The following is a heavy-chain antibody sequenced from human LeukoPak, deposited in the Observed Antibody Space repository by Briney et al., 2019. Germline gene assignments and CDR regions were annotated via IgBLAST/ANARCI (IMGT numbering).Heavy chain of an antibody. V-gene: IGHV1-2*02. Sequence: ASVKVSCKASGYTFTGYYMHWVRQAPGQGLEWMGWINPNSGGTNYARKFQGRVTMTRDTSISTAYMELSRLRSDDTAVYYCARDLAFGEMVTNRGAFDTWGQGTMVTVSS. D-gene: IGHD5-24*01. CDR2: INPNSGGT. CDR1: GYTFTGYY. CDR3: ARDLAFGEMVTNRGAFDT. J-gene: IGHJ3*02.